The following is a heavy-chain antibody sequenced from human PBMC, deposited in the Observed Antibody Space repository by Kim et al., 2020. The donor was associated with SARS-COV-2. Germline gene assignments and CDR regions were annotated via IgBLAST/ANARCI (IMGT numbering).Heavy chain of an antibody. J-gene: IGHJ1*01. CDR1: GDSVITVHYY. CDR2: IFYNGNT. Sequence: SETLSLTCTVSGDSVITVHYYWSWIRQPPGKGLEWIGYIFYNGNTNYSPSLKSRLTMSVDTSMNQFSLRLSSVTAADTAVYYCAREVYASNANGYFHHWGQGALVTVSS. D-gene: IGHD4-4*01. CDR3: AREVYASNANGYFHH. V-gene: IGHV4-61*01.